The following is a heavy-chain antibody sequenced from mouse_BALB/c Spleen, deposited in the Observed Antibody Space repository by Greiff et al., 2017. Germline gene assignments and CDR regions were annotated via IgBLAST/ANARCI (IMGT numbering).Heavy chain of an antibody. D-gene: IGHD2-13*01. V-gene: IGHV1-15*01. J-gene: IGHJ4*01. CDR1: GYTFTDYE. CDR3: TGDYGVYYAMDY. CDR2: IDPETGGT. Sequence: QVQLQQSGAELVRPGASVTLSCKASGYTFTDYEMPWVKQTPVHGLEWIGAIDPETGGTSYTQKVKGKATLTADKSSSTAYMELSSLTSEDSAVYYCTGDYGVYYAMDYWGQGTSVTVSA.